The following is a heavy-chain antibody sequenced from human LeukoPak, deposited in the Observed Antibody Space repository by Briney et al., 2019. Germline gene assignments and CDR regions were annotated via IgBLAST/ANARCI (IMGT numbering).Heavy chain of an antibody. CDR3: AKGSKTLLFTRDHYIDV. Sequence: PGGSLRLSCAASGFTFSNYNMNWVRQAPGKGLEWVSSISSRNSYIYYVDSVKGRFTISRDNAKNSLYLQMNSLRAEDTAVYYCAKGSKTLLFTRDHYIDVWGKGTTVTISS. V-gene: IGHV3-21*01. CDR1: GFTFSNYN. J-gene: IGHJ6*03. D-gene: IGHD2-21*02. CDR2: ISSRNSYI.